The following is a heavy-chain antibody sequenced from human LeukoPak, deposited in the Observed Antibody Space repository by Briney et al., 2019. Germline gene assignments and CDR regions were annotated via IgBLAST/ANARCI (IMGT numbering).Heavy chain of an antibody. D-gene: IGHD6-19*01. CDR2: FSSRGSTI. CDR1: GFNFSDYY. Sequence: GGSLRLSCAASGFNFSDYYMSWIRQAPGKGLEWVSYFSSRGSTIYYADSVKGRFTISRDNAKNSVYLQMNSLRVEDTAVYYCARDGSSGSGGPDAFDIWGQGTMVTVSS. V-gene: IGHV3-11*01. J-gene: IGHJ3*02. CDR3: ARDGSSGSGGPDAFDI.